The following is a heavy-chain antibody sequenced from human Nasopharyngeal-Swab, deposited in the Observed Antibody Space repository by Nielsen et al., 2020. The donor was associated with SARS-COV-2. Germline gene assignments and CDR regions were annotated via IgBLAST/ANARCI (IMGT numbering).Heavy chain of an antibody. CDR2: IYSGGST. J-gene: IGHJ4*02. Sequence: SCVASGYSFRTYGMSWVRQAPGKGLEWVSVIYSGGSTYYADSVKGRFAISRDNSKNTLSLQMNSLRAEDTAVYYCAKDLRGPYFFWGQGTLVTVSS. CDR3: AKDLRGPYFF. CDR1: GYSFRTYG. D-gene: IGHD2/OR15-2a*01. V-gene: IGHV3-23*03.